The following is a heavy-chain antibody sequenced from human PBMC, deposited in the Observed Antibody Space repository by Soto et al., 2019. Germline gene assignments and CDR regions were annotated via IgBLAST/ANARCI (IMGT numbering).Heavy chain of an antibody. Sequence: GASVKVSCKASGYTFTSYGISWVRQAPGQGLEWMGWISAYNGNTNYAQKRQGRVTMTTDTSTSTAYMELRSLRSDDTAVYYCARGSTVTTKDWFDPWGQGTLVTVSS. V-gene: IGHV1-18*01. CDR2: ISAYNGNT. CDR3: ARGSTVTTKDWFDP. J-gene: IGHJ5*02. CDR1: GYTFTSYG. D-gene: IGHD4-17*01.